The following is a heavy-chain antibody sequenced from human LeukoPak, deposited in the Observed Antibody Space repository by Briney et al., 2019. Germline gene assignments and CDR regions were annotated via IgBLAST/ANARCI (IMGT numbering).Heavy chain of an antibody. J-gene: IGHJ6*03. Sequence: SETLSLTCTVSGYSISSGYYWGWIRQPPGKGLEWIGSIYHSGSTYYNPSLKSRVTISVDTSKNQFSLKLSSVTAADTAVYYCARGFSSSWYDYYYMDVWGKGTTVTVSS. V-gene: IGHV4-38-2*02. CDR1: GYSISSGYY. D-gene: IGHD6-13*01. CDR2: IYHSGST. CDR3: ARGFSSSWYDYYYMDV.